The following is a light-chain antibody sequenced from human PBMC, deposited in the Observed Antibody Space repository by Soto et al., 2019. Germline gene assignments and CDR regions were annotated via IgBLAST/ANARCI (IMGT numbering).Light chain of an antibody. CDR3: AAWDDSLNGVV. CDR1: NSNIGSNT. CDR2: DNN. V-gene: IGLV1-44*01. Sequence: QSVLTQPPSASGTPGQRVTISCSGSNSNIGSNTVNWYQQLPGTAPKILIYDNNQRPSGVPDRFSGSKSGTSASLAISGLQSEDEADYHCAAWDDSLNGVVFGGGTKVTVL. J-gene: IGLJ2*01.